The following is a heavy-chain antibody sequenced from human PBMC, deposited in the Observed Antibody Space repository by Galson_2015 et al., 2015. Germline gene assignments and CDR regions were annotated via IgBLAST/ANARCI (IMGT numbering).Heavy chain of an antibody. CDR3: ARDFRWGFDY. Sequence: CAISGDSVSNSGASWNWIRQSPSRGLEWLGRTYYRSKWSNDYGESVKGRITINPDTSKNHFSLQLNSATPEDTAIYYCARDFRWGFDYSGQGALVTVSS. V-gene: IGHV6-1*01. CDR2: TYYRSKWSN. D-gene: IGHD1-26*01. CDR1: GDSVSNSGAS. J-gene: IGHJ4*02.